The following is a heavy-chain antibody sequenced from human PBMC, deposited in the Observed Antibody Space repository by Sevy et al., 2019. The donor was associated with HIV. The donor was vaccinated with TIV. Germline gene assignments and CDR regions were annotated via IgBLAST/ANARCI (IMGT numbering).Heavy chain of an antibody. V-gene: IGHV3-48*03. D-gene: IGHD4-17*01. Sequence: GGSLRLSCAASGFSFSSYEMNWVRQAPGKGLEWVSFITSSGSTKHYSDSVRGRFTISRDNAKYSLSLQMNSLRAKDTAIYYCARDLPPSATTVAHFDYWGQGTLVTVSS. CDR3: ARDLPPSATTVAHFDY. J-gene: IGHJ4*02. CDR1: GFSFSSYE. CDR2: ITSSGSTK.